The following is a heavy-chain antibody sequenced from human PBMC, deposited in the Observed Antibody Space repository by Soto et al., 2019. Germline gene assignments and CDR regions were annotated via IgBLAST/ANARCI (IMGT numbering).Heavy chain of an antibody. CDR3: ARDGSYKYYYDSSGYYYYGMDV. J-gene: IGHJ6*02. CDR1: GFTFSSYG. V-gene: IGHV3-33*01. CDR2: IWYDGSNK. D-gene: IGHD3-22*01. Sequence: GGSLRLSCAASGFTFSSYGMHWVRQAPGKGLEWVAVIWYDGSNKYYADSVKGRFTISRDNSKNTLSLQMNSLRAEDTAVYYCARDGSYKYYYDSSGYYYYGMDVWGQGTTVTVSS.